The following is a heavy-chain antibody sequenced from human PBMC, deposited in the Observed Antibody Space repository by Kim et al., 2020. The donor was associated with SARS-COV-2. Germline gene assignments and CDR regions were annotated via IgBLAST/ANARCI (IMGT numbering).Heavy chain of an antibody. V-gene: IGHV4-59*02. D-gene: IGHD1-1*01. Sequence: SETLSLTCSVSGASVSSFYWSWIRQPPGKGLEWIGYSFSSGSADYNPSLKSRVSMLIDTSKNQFSLTLTSVTAADTAVYYCARVQFHDPHFDYWGQGIPVTVSS. CDR2: SFSSGSA. CDR3: ARVQFHDPHFDY. CDR1: GASVSSFY. J-gene: IGHJ4*02.